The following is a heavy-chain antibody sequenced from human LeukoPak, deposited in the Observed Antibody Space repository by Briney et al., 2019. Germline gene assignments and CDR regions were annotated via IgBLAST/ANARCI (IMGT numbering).Heavy chain of an antibody. J-gene: IGHJ4*02. CDR3: LRGELTPGVGY. CDR2: INTDGSRT. Sequence: PGGSLRLSCVASGFTFDDYWMHWVRQIPGKGLVWISDINTDGSRTRYANSVRGRFTISRDNAKNTVYLQMNSLRADDTGIFHCLRGELTPGVGYWGQGTLVTVSS. CDR1: GFTFDDYW. D-gene: IGHD1-1*01. V-gene: IGHV3-74*01.